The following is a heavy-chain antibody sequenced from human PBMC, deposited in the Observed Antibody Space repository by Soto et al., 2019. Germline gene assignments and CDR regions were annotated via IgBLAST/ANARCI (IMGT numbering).Heavy chain of an antibody. J-gene: IGHJ6*02. CDR3: ARRGYSYGYLGYGMDV. Sequence: GGSLRLSCAASGFTFSSYEMNWVRQAPGKGLEWVSYISSSGSTIYYADSVKGRFTISRDNAKNSLYLQMNSLRAEDTAVYYCARRGYSYGYLGYGMDVWGQGTTVTVSS. D-gene: IGHD5-18*01. CDR1: GFTFSSYE. V-gene: IGHV3-48*03. CDR2: ISSSGSTI.